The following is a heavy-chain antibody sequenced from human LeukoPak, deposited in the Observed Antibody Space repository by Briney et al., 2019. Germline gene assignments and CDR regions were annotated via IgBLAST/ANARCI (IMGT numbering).Heavy chain of an antibody. J-gene: IGHJ6*02. V-gene: IGHV1-18*01. CDR1: GYTFTSYG. Sequence: GASVKVSCKASGYTFTSYGISWVRQAPGQGLEWMGWISAYNGNTNYAQKLQGRVTMTTDTSTSTAYMELRSLRSDDTAVYYCARDGEWLVQGYYYYYGMDVWGQGTTVTVSS. CDR2: ISAYNGNT. CDR3: ARDGEWLVQGYYYYYGMDV. D-gene: IGHD6-19*01.